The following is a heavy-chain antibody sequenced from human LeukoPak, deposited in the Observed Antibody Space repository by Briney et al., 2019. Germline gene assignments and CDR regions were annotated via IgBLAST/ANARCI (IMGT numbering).Heavy chain of an antibody. D-gene: IGHD2-2*01. Sequence: GGSLRLSCAASGFTFSSYAMNWVRHAPGKGLEWVSGTGSTGVSTFYADSVKGRFTVSRDNSKNTLSLQMNSLRAEDTAVYYCAKDPGVVPAHYFDYWGQGTLVTVSS. J-gene: IGHJ4*02. CDR2: TGSTGVST. V-gene: IGHV3-23*01. CDR3: AKDPGVVPAHYFDY. CDR1: GFTFSSYA.